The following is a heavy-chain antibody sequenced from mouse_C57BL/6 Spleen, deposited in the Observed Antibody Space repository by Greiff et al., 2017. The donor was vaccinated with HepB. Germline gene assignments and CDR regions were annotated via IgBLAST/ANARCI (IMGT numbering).Heavy chain of an antibody. CDR3: TRLEEYDYDVKEY. CDR2: IYPGNSDT. V-gene: IGHV1-5*01. Sequence: EVQLQQSGTVLARPGASVKMSCKTSGYTFNSYWMHWVKQRPGQGLEWIGAIYPGNSDTSYNQKFKGKAKLTAVTSASTAYMELSSLTNEDSAVYYCTRLEEYDYDVKEYWGQGTTLTVSS. CDR1: GYTFNSYW. J-gene: IGHJ2*01. D-gene: IGHD2-4*01.